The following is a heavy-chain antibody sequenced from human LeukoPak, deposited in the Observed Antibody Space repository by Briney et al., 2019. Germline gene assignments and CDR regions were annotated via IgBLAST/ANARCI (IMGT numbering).Heavy chain of an antibody. CDR3: AKGRYGDYNYYYYYYMDV. V-gene: IGHV3-23*01. Sequence: GGSLRLSCAASGFTFSSCAMGWVRQAPGKGLEWVSAISGSGGSTYYADSVKGRFTISRDNSKNTLYLQMNSLRAEDTAVYYCAKGRYGDYNYYYYYYMDVWGKGTTVTVSS. CDR1: GFTFSSCA. CDR2: ISGSGGST. D-gene: IGHD4-17*01. J-gene: IGHJ6*03.